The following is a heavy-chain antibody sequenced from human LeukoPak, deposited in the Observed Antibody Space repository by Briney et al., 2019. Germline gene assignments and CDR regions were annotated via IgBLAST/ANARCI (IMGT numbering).Heavy chain of an antibody. CDR3: ARDHVVDGLVFDY. CDR1: GFTFSSHW. Sequence: PGGSLRLSCAASGFTFSSHWVSWVRQVPGKGLEWVANINQDGSEKYYVDSVRGRFTISRDNAKNSLYLQMNSLRVEDTAVHYCARDHVVDGLVFDYWGQGALVTVSS. CDR2: INQDGSEK. V-gene: IGHV3-7*01. J-gene: IGHJ4*02. D-gene: IGHD2-15*01.